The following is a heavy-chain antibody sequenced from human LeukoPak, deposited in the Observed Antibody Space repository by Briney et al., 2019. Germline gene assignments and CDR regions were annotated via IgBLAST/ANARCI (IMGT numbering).Heavy chain of an antibody. CDR3: ARADCSSTSCPLGN. CDR2: INPNSGGT. J-gene: IGHJ4*02. D-gene: IGHD2-2*01. CDR1: GGTFSSYA. V-gene: IGHV1-2*02. Sequence: VASVKVSCKASGGTFSSYAIRWVRPAPGQGLEWMGWINPNSGGTNYAQKFQGRVTMTRDTSISTAYMELSRLRSDDTAVYYCARADCSSTSCPLGNWGQGTLVTVSS.